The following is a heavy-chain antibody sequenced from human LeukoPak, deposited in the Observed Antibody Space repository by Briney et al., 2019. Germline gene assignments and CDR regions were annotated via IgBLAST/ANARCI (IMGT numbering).Heavy chain of an antibody. CDR1: GYTFTSYY. CDR2: INPSGGST. V-gene: IGHV1-46*01. J-gene: IGHJ6*02. Sequence: GRSLRLSCAASGYTFTSYYMHWVRQAPGQGLEWMGIINPSGGSTSYAQKFQGRVTMTRDTSTSTVYMELSSLRSEDTAVYYCARGSEDTKYYDFWSGYRGAQYYYGMDVWGQGTTVTVSS. D-gene: IGHD3-3*01. CDR3: ARGSEDTKYYDFWSGYRGAQYYYGMDV.